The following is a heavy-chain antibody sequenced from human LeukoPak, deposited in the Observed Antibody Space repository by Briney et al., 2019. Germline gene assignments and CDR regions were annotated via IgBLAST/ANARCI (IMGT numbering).Heavy chain of an antibody. CDR3: AREVTVTTSGWFDP. V-gene: IGHV1-69*05. D-gene: IGHD4-17*01. Sequence: ASVRVSCKASGGTFSTCAVSWVRQAPGQGLKWMGGIIPMFGTTTYAQKFQGRVTITTDESTSTTYMELSSLRSEDTAVYYCAREVTVTTSGWFDPWGQGTLVTVSS. CDR2: IIPMFGTT. J-gene: IGHJ5*02. CDR1: GGTFSTCA.